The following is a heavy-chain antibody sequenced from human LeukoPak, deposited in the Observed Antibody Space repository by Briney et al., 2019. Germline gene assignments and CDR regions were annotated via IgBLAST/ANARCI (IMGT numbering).Heavy chain of an antibody. Sequence: SETLSLTCAVYGGSFSGYYWSWIRQPPGKGLEWIGEINHSGSTNYNPSLKSRVTMSVDTSKNQFSLKLSSVTAADTAVYYCARGGGVCSSTSCRAYYYYYYYYMDVWGKGTTVTVSS. CDR3: ARGGGVCSSTSCRAYYYYYYYYMDV. V-gene: IGHV4-34*01. CDR1: GGSFSGYY. CDR2: INHSGST. D-gene: IGHD2-2*01. J-gene: IGHJ6*03.